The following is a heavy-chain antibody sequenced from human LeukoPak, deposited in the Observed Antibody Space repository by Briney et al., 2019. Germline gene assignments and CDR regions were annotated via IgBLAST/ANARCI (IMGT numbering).Heavy chain of an antibody. D-gene: IGHD3-16*01. CDR3: ARGPWGGYYYYMDV. CDR1: GFTFSSYA. J-gene: IGHJ6*03. V-gene: IGHV3-23*01. Sequence: GGSLRLSCAASGFTFSSYAMSWVRQAPGKGLEWVSGISGSGSSTYYADSVKGRFTISRDNSKNTLYLQMNSLRPEDTAIYYCARGPWGGYYYYMDVWGKGTTVTVPS. CDR2: ISGSGSST.